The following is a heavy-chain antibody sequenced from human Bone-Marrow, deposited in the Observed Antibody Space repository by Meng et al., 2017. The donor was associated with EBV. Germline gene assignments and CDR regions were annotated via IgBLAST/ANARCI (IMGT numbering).Heavy chain of an antibody. CDR1: GYTLTELS. J-gene: IGHJ4*02. V-gene: IGHV1-24*01. D-gene: IGHD6-13*01. CDR2: FDPEDGET. CDR3: ATVTAAAGYFDY. Sequence: QVQPVPSGAEVKKPGASVKVPCKVSGYTLTELSMHWVRQAPGKGLEWMGGFDPEDGETIYAQKFQGRVTMTEDTSTDTAYMELSSLRSEDTAVYYCATVTAAAGYFDYWGQGTLVTVSS.